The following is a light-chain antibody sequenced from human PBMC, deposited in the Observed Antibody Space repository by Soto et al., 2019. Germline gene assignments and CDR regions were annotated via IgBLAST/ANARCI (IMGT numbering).Light chain of an antibody. CDR2: DVT. CDR3: CSHAPTSNPEV. V-gene: IGLV2-23*02. Sequence: QSVLPQPASVSGSPGQSITISCTGTSSDVGTYDLVSWYQQHPDKAPKLLIYDVTVRPSGVSNRFSGSKAGNTAALTIFGLQAEDESDYCCCSHAPTSNPEVFGGGNKVNVL. J-gene: IGLJ2*01. CDR1: SSDVGTYDL.